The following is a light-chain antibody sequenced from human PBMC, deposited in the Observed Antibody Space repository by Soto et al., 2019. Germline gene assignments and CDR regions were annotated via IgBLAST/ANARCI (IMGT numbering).Light chain of an antibody. V-gene: IGKV4-1*01. Sequence: DIVMTQSPDSLAVSLGERATINCKSSQSLLDSSKNKNYLAWYQQKAGQPPKLLFYWASTRESGVPDRFSGSGSGTDFTLTISSLQAEDVAVYYCLQYYNTPRTFGQGTKLEIK. CDR1: QSLLDSSKNKNY. J-gene: IGKJ2*01. CDR3: LQYYNTPRT. CDR2: WAS.